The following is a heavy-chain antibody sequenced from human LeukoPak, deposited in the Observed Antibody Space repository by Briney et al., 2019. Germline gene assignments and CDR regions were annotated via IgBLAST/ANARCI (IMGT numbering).Heavy chain of an antibody. D-gene: IGHD4/OR15-4a*01. CDR1: GFTFSSDW. J-gene: IGHJ3*02. V-gene: IGHV3-74*01. CDR3: ARQPDYGLRVAFAI. CDR2: INRDGSIT. Sequence: SGESLRLSCAASGFTFSSDWMHWVRQAPGKGLVWVSRINRDGSITTYADSVKGRFTISRDNNKNTLYLQMNSLRADDTAVYYLARQPDYGLRVAFAIWRQGTMDSLPS.